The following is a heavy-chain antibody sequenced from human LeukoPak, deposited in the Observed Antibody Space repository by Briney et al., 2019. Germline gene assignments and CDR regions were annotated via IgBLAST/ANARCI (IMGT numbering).Heavy chain of an antibody. CDR1: GGTFSSYT. J-gene: IGHJ6*03. CDR2: IIPIIGIA. Sequence: AASVKVSCKPSGGTFSSYTISWVREAPGQGREWMGGIIPIIGIANYAQKFQGRVAITAGKSTSTAYMELSGLRSEDTAVYYCASLVGATVFDYNYYYYMDVWGKGTTVTVSS. D-gene: IGHD1-26*01. V-gene: IGHV1-69*02. CDR3: ASLVGATVFDYNYYYYMDV.